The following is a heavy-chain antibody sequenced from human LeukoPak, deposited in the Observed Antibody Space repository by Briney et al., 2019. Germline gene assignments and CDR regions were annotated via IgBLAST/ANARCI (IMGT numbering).Heavy chain of an antibody. V-gene: IGHV4-4*09. CDR1: GGSISSYY. J-gene: IGHJ3*02. Sequence: SETLSPACTVSGGSISSYYWSWIRQPHGKGLEWIGYIYTSVSTTYNPSLKSRVTISVETSKNQFSLKLTSVTAAATGVYYCARGFDAFDIWGQGTMVTVSS. CDR2: IYTSVST. CDR3: ARGFDAFDI.